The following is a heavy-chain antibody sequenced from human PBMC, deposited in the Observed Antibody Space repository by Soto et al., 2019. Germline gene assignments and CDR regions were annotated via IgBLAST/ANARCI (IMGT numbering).Heavy chain of an antibody. V-gene: IGHV3-33*08. CDR1: GFTFSNYH. Sequence: PGGSLRLSCAASGFTFSNYHMVWVRQAPGKGLEWVAVIWYDGSNKYYADSVKGRFTISRDYSKNTLYLQMNSLRAEDTAVYYCARVKTDYDFWSGPAGVRLDYWGQGTLVTVSS. J-gene: IGHJ4*02. CDR2: IWYDGSNK. CDR3: ARVKTDYDFWSGPAGVRLDY. D-gene: IGHD3-3*01.